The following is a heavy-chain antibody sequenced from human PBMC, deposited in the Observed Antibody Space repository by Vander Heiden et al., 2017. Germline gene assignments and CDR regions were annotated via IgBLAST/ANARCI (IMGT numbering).Heavy chain of an antibody. CDR2: ISSSGDFT. CDR1: GFTFSTYA. D-gene: IGHD3-3*01. V-gene: IGHV3-23*01. J-gene: IGHJ4*02. Sequence: VHLLASGGGLVPPGGSLRPSCGASGFTFSTYAMSWVRQAPGKGLEWVSAISSSGDFTVNADSVKGRFTISRDNSRNTLFLQMNSLRAEDTAIFYCVSSGHLIDYWGQGTLVTVSS. CDR3: VSSGHLIDY.